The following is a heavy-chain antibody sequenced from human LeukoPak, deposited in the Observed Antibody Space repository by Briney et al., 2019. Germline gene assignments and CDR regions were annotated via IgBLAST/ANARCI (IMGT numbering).Heavy chain of an antibody. CDR1: GGSFSGYY. CDR2: IYYSGST. Sequence: KASETLSLTCAVYGGSFSGYYWSWIRQPPGKGLEWIGYIYYSGSTNYNPSLKSRVTISVDTSMNQFSLNLTSVTAADTAVYYCARTRCSSTNCYSRGAFDIWGQGTMVTVSS. J-gene: IGHJ3*02. CDR3: ARTRCSSTNCYSRGAFDI. V-gene: IGHV4-34*11. D-gene: IGHD2-2*01.